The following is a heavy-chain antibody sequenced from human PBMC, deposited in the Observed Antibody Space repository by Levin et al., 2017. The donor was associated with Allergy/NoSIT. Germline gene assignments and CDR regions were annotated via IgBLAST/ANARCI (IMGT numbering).Heavy chain of an antibody. Sequence: LSLTCAASGFTLSNYGMDWVRQAPGKGLEWVSYISSSSGTIYYADSVKGRFTISRDNAKNSLYLQMNSLRDEDTAVYYCARDPYCTGGSCYPGYFDYWGQGILVTVSS. CDR1: GFTLSNYG. J-gene: IGHJ4*02. V-gene: IGHV3-48*02. CDR2: ISSSSGTI. D-gene: IGHD2-15*01. CDR3: ARDPYCTGGSCYPGYFDY.